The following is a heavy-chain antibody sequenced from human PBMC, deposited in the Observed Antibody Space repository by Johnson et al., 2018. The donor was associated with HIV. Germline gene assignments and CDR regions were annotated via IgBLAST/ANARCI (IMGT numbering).Heavy chain of an antibody. J-gene: IGHJ3*02. V-gene: IGHV3-66*04. CDR3: ARHWGNDAFDI. Sequence: VQLVESGGGLVQPGGSLRLSCAASGFTVNNNYMTWVRQAPGKGLEWVSVIFSGGSTYYEDSVRGRFTISRDSSKSALYLQMNSLRAEDTAVYYCARHWGNDAFDIWGQGTMVTVSS. CDR2: IFSGGST. D-gene: IGHD7-27*01. CDR1: GFTVNNNY.